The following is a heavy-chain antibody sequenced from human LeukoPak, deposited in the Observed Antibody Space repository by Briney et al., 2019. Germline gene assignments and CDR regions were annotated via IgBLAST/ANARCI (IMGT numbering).Heavy chain of an antibody. CDR1: GGSISSGGYY. V-gene: IGHV4-31*03. Sequence: PSDPLSLTCTVSGGSISSGGYYWSWIRQHPGKGLEWIGYIYYSGSTYYNPSLKSRVTISVDTSKNQFSLKLSSVTAADTAVYYCARGDYGDYVFDYWGQGTLVTVSS. D-gene: IGHD4-17*01. CDR3: ARGDYGDYVFDY. CDR2: IYYSGST. J-gene: IGHJ4*02.